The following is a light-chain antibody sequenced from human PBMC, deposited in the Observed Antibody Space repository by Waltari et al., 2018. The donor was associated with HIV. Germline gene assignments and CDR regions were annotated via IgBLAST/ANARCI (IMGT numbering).Light chain of an antibody. CDR1: RSNIGAGYF. CDR3: QSYDSSLRASV. J-gene: IGLJ2*01. Sequence: QSALTQPPSVSGAPGQRVTISCTGNRSNIGAGYFVHWYQHLPGTAPKLLVYSALNRPAGVPDRFPGSKSGTSASLVITGLQAEDEADYYCQSYDSSLRASVFGGGTKLTVL. V-gene: IGLV1-40*01. CDR2: SAL.